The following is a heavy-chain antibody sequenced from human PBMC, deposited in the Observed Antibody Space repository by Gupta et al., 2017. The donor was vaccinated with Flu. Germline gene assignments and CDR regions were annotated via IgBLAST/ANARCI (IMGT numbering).Heavy chain of an antibody. Sequence: QVQLQESGPRLVRPSETLSLTCSVSGGSIRNYYWSWIRQPPGKGLEWLGFIYYTGNTNYSPSLKGRVSISVDTPKNQFSLNLDSVTAADTAMYYCARVAASDGYEVDYWGQGTLVTVSS. CDR2: IYYTGNT. J-gene: IGHJ4*02. V-gene: IGHV4-59*01. CDR1: GGSIRNYY. CDR3: ARVAASDGYEVDY. D-gene: IGHD5-12*01.